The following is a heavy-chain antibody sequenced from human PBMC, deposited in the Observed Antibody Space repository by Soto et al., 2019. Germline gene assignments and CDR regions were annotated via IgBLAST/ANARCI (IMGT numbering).Heavy chain of an antibody. CDR1: GYTFTSYD. D-gene: IGHD3-10*01. V-gene: IGHV1-8*01. CDR3: ARERTYGEGYGSGPAWFDP. Sequence: GASVKVSCKASGYTFTSYDINWVRQATGQGLEWMGWMNPNSGNTGYAQKFQGRVTMTRNTSISTAYMELSSLRSEDTAVYYCARERTYGEGYGSGPAWFDPWGQGTLVTVSS. CDR2: MNPNSGNT. J-gene: IGHJ5*02.